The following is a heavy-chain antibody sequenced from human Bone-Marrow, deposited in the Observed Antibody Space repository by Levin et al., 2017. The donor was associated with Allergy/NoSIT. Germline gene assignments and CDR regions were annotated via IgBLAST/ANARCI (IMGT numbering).Heavy chain of an antibody. Sequence: SSETLSLTCTVSGGSISSYYWSWIRQPPGKGLEWIGYIYYSGSTNYNPSLKSRVTISVDTSKNQFSLKLTSVTAAGTAVYYCASYVAAVGGYDGMDVWGQGTTVTVSS. CDR1: GGSISSYY. D-gene: IGHD6-13*01. J-gene: IGHJ6*02. V-gene: IGHV4-59*01. CDR2: IYYSGST. CDR3: ASYVAAVGGYDGMDV.